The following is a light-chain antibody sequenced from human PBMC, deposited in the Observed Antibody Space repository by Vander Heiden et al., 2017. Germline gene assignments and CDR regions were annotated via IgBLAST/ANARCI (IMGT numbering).Light chain of an antibody. Sequence: DIQMTQSPSSLSASVGDRVTITCRASQSISSYLNWYQQKPGKAPKLLIYAASSLQSGVKSRFSGSGYGTDFTLTISSLQPEDFATYYCQQRYCNHPSWTFGQGTKVEIK. CDR2: AAS. J-gene: IGKJ1*01. V-gene: IGKV1-39*01. CDR1: QSISSY. CDR3: QQRYCNHPSWT.